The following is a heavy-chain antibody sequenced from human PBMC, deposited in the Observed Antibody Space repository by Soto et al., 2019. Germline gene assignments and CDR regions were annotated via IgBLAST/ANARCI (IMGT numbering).Heavy chain of an antibody. D-gene: IGHD6-6*01. CDR3: ARVPRIAARHGAGFSDY. Sequence: GGSLRLSCAASGFTFSSYAMHWVRQAPGKGLEWVAVISYDGSNKYYADSVKGRFTISRDNSKNTLYLQMNSLRAEDTAVYYCARVPRIAARHGAGFSDYWGQGTLVTVSS. V-gene: IGHV3-30-3*01. J-gene: IGHJ4*02. CDR1: GFTFSSYA. CDR2: ISYDGSNK.